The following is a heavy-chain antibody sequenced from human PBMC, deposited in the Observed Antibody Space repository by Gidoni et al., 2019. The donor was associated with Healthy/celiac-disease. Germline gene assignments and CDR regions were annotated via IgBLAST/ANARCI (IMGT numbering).Heavy chain of an antibody. Sequence: EVQLVESGGGLVKPGGSLRLSCAASGFTFGSHSMNWVRQAPGKGLEWVSSISSSSSYIYYADSVKGRFTISRDNAKNSLYLQMNSLRAEDTAVYYCARDKGKQQLVLGGADYWGQGTLVTVSS. V-gene: IGHV3-21*01. J-gene: IGHJ4*02. CDR1: GFTFGSHS. CDR3: ARDKGKQQLVLGGADY. CDR2: ISSSSSYI. D-gene: IGHD6-13*01.